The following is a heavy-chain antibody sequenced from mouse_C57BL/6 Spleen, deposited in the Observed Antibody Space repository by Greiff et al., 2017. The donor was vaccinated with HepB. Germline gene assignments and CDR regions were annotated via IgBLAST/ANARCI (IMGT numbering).Heavy chain of an antibody. CDR3: ARPHYYGSSLDY. V-gene: IGHV1-81*01. CDR2: IYPRSGNT. CDR1: GYTFTSYG. D-gene: IGHD1-1*01. Sequence: QVQLKESGAELARPGASVKLSCKASGYTFTSYGISWVKQRTGQGLEWIGEIYPRSGNTYYNEKFKGKATLTADKSSSTAYMELRSLTSEDSAVYFCARPHYYGSSLDYWGQGTTLTVSS. J-gene: IGHJ2*01.